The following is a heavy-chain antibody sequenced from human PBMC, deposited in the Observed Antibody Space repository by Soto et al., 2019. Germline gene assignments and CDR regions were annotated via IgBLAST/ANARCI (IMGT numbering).Heavy chain of an antibody. CDR2: VYDSGST. V-gene: IGHV4-59*01. D-gene: IGHD2-15*01. CDR3: AREYCFGGSCYSGLDY. J-gene: IGHJ4*02. Sequence: SETLSLTCTVSGGSISSYFWNWIRQPPGKGLEWIGYVYDSGSTKYNPSLKSRVTISIDTSKNQFSLKLSSVTAADTAVYYCAREYCFGGSCYSGLDYWGQGTLVTVSS. CDR1: GGSISSYF.